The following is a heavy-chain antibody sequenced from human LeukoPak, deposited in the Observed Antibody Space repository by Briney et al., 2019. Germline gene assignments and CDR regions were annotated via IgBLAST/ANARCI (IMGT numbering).Heavy chain of an antibody. Sequence: SETLSLTCAVSGYSISSGYYWGWIRQPPGKGLEWIGSIYHSGSTYYNPSLKSRVTISVDTSKNQFSLKLSSVTAADTAVYYCASYGETTHWFDPWGQGTLVTVSS. J-gene: IGHJ5*02. D-gene: IGHD4-17*01. CDR1: GYSISSGYY. V-gene: IGHV4-38-2*01. CDR2: IYHSGST. CDR3: ASYGETTHWFDP.